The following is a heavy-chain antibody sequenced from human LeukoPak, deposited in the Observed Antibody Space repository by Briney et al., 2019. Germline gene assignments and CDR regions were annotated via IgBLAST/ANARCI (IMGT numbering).Heavy chain of an antibody. Sequence: SETLPLTCTVSGGSISSYYWSWIRQPPGKGLEWIGYIYYSGSTNYNPSLKSRVTISVDTSKNQFSLKLSSVTAADTAVYYCARGSGGKYYYDSSGYYPVDYWGQGTLVTVSS. CDR3: ARGSGGKYYYDSSGYYPVDY. J-gene: IGHJ4*02. CDR1: GGSISSYY. D-gene: IGHD3-22*01. V-gene: IGHV4-59*01. CDR2: IYYSGST.